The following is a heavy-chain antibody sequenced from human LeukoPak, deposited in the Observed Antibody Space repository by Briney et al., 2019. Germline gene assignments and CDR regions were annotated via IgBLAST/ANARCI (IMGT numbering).Heavy chain of an antibody. J-gene: IGHJ4*02. CDR1: GFAITDHH. CDR2: SQTTKPNSCTT. D-gene: IGHD6-13*01. V-gene: IGHV3-72*01. Sequence: GGSLRLSCAASGFAITDHHMDWVRQAPGKGMEWVGRSQTTKPNSCTTEYAASVKGRFTISRDDSKNSLYLQLNSLKTEDTAVYYGVRVVTTSSGWYHFDNWGRGPLVTVSS. CDR3: VRVVTTSSGWYHFDN.